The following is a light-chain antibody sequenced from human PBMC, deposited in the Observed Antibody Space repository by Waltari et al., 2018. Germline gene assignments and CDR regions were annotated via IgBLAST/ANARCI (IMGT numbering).Light chain of an antibody. CDR1: QSIDKF. V-gene: IGKV1-39*01. Sequence: DIQMTQSPSSLSASVGDRVTITCRPSQSIDKFLNWYQKKPGKAPDPLIYAASTLQTGVPARFSGSGSGTDFTLTITSLHPEDFATYYCQPTYTSLAWTFGQGTKVEIK. J-gene: IGKJ1*01. CDR3: QPTYTSLAWT. CDR2: AAS.